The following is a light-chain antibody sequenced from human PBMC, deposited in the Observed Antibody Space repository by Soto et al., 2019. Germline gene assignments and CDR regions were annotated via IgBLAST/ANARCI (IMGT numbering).Light chain of an antibody. CDR2: GAS. V-gene: IGKV3-20*01. J-gene: IGKJ2*01. Sequence: EIVLTQSPGSLSLSPRERATLSCRASQSVTSSHLAWYQQKPGQAPRLLIYGASRWATGIPDRFSGSGSGTDFTLTISRLEPEDSAMYYCQQYGSSTYTFGQGTKVEIK. CDR1: QSVTSSH. CDR3: QQYGSSTYT.